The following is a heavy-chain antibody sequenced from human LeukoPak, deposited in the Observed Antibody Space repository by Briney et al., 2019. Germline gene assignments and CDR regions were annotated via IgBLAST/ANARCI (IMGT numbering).Heavy chain of an antibody. CDR2: IYPGDSDT. J-gene: IGHJ6*03. CDR1: GYSSTSYW. CDR3: ARQATVVVPAARAYYYYMDV. D-gene: IGHD2-2*01. V-gene: IGHV5-51*01. Sequence: GESLKISCKGSGYSSTSYWIGWVRHMHGKVLGWMRMIYPGDSDTRYSPSFQGQVTISADNSISTAYLQWSSLKASDTAMYYCARQATVVVPAARAYYYYMDVWGKGTTVTVSS.